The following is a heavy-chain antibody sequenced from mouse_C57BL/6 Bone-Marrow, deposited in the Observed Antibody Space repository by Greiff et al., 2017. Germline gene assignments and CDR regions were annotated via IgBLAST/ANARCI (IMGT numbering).Heavy chain of an antibody. J-gene: IGHJ3*01. CDR3: ARPDPGAWFAY. CDR1: GFTFSDYG. Sequence: EVQVVESGAGLVKPGGSLKLSCAASGFTFSDYGMHWVRQAPEKGLEWVAYISRGSSTIYYADTVKGRFTISRDNAENTLFLQLTSLRSEDTAMYYCARPDPGAWFAYWGQGTLVTVSA. V-gene: IGHV5-17*01. CDR2: ISRGSSTI.